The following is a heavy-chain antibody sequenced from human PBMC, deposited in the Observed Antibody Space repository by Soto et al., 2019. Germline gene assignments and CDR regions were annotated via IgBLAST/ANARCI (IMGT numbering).Heavy chain of an antibody. CDR2: INPDNGVP. V-gene: IGHV1-2*02. CDR3: ARTDYLFSTLTYYFDY. D-gene: IGHD3-16*01. CDR1: GYTFTGYY. J-gene: IGHJ4*02. Sequence: ASVKVSCKASGYTFTGYYVSWARQAPGQGLEWMGWINPDNGVPNYAQKFQGRVTLSRDTSINTAYMELSRLTSDDTAMYYCARTDYLFSTLTYYFDYWGQGTLVTVSS.